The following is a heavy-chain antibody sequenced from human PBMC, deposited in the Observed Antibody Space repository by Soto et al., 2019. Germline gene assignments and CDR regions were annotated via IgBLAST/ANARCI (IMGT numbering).Heavy chain of an antibody. J-gene: IGHJ6*02. CDR2: IYYSGST. D-gene: IGHD5-12*01. Sequence: QLQLQESGPGLVKPSETLSLTCTVSGGSISSSSYYWDWIRQPPGKGLEWIGSIYYSGSTYYNPSLKSRVTISVDTSKNQFSLKLSSVTAADTAVYYCARPDFNGGYGGYGMDVWGQGTTVTVSS. CDR3: ARPDFNGGYGGYGMDV. CDR1: GGSISSSSYY. V-gene: IGHV4-39*01.